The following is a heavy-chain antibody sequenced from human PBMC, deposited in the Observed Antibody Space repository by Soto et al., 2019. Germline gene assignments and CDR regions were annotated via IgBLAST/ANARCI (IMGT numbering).Heavy chain of an antibody. D-gene: IGHD4-17*01. J-gene: IGHJ6*02. CDR2: IYYSGTT. CDR3: ARDPTLRTLGIDV. V-gene: IGHV4-30-4*01. Sequence: SETLSLTCTASGGSISSGDSYWSWIRQPPGKGLEWIGNIYYSGTTYYNPSLKSRITIAVDTSKNQFSLKVSSVTAADTAVYYCARDPTLRTLGIDVWGQGTTVTVSS. CDR1: GGSISSGDSY.